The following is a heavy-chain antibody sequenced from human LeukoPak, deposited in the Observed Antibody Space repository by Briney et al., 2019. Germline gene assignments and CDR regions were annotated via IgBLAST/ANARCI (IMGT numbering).Heavy chain of an antibody. CDR3: ARVKAAAAAFDI. Sequence: GGSLRLSCAASGLSTYWMSWVRQAPGKGLEWVANINQEGSEKYYVDSVKGRFTISRDNAKNSLYLQMNSLRAEDTAVYYCARVKAAAAAFDIWGQGTMVTVSS. J-gene: IGHJ3*02. D-gene: IGHD6-13*01. CDR2: INQEGSEK. V-gene: IGHV3-7*01. CDR1: GLSTYW.